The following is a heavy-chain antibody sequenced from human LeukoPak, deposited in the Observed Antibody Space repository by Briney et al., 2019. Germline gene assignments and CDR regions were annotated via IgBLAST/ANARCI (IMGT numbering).Heavy chain of an antibody. CDR1: GYTFTGYY. J-gene: IGHJ3*02. V-gene: IGHV1-2*02. CDR2: INPNSGGT. Sequence: GASVKVSCKASGYTFTGYYMHWVRQAPGQGLEWMGWINPNSGGTNYAQKFQGRVTMTRDTSISTAYMELSRLRSDDTAVYYCARVDGGFWSGPDAFDIWGQGTMVTVSS. D-gene: IGHD3-3*01. CDR3: ARVDGGFWSGPDAFDI.